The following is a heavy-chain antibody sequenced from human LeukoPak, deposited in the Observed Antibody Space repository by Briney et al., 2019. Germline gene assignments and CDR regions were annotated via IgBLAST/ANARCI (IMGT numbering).Heavy chain of an antibody. CDR3: ARNAGYSDLNY. CDR2: IYRSGAT. V-gene: IGHV4-4*02. Sequence: SETLSLTCTVSGDSFSSNNYWTWVRPPPGKGLEWIGEIYRSGATNYNPSLRSRVTVSLDKSKNQFSLRLNSVTAADTAIYYCARNAGYSDLNYWGQGVLVTVSS. CDR1: GDSFSSNNY. J-gene: IGHJ4*02. D-gene: IGHD3-22*01.